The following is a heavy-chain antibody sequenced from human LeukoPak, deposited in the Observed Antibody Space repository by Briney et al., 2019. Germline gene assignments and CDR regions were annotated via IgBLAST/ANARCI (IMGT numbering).Heavy chain of an antibody. D-gene: IGHD4-11*01. V-gene: IGHV4-39*07. CDR3: ARDVSNSNYFDY. Sequence: SETLSLTCTVSGGSISSSDYYWGWIRQPPGKGLEWIASIYYSGTTHYNPSHQSRVTMSVDTSKNQFSLKLSSVTAADTAVYYCARDVSNSNYFDYWGQGTLVTVSS. CDR1: GGSISSSDYY. CDR2: IYYSGTT. J-gene: IGHJ4*02.